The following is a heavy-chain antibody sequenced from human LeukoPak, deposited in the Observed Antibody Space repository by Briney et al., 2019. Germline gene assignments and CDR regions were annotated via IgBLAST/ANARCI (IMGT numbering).Heavy chain of an antibody. CDR1: EYTFTGYY. V-gene: IGHV1-2*04. D-gene: IGHD3-3*01. J-gene: IGHJ6*02. CDR3: ARETGSYDFWSGYQPYYYYGMDV. Sequence: GASVKVSFKASEYTFTGYYMHWVRQAPGQGLEWMGWINPNSGGTNYAQKFQGWVTMTRDTSISTAYMELSRLRSDDTAVYYCARETGSYDFWSGYQPYYYYGMDVWGQGTTVTVSS. CDR2: INPNSGGT.